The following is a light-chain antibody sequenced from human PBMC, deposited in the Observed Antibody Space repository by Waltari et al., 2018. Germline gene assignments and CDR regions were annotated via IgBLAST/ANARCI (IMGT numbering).Light chain of an antibody. J-gene: IGKJ1*01. Sequence: AIRMTQSPSSLSASIGDRVTISCPASQGVSTYLAWYQQKPGKAPSLLIHAASTLQSGVPSRFSGSGTGTDFTLTITCLQSEDFATYYCQQYHDYPWTFGQGTKVDI. CDR1: QGVSTY. CDR3: QQYHDYPWT. CDR2: AAS. V-gene: IGKV1-8*01.